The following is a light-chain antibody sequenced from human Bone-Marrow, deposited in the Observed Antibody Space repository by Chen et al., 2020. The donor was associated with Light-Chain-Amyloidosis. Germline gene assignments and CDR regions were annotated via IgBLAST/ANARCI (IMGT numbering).Light chain of an antibody. J-gene: IGLJ1*01. V-gene: IGLV2-14*01. CDR3: SSYTNRFTLV. Sequence: QSALTQPASVSGFPEQSITISCSGTNRDIGGYNSVSWYQHHPGKVPKLIIFEVNKRPSGISDRFSGSKSGNTASLTISGLHLEDEADYYCSSYTNRFTLVFGPGTKVSFL. CDR2: EVN. CDR1: NRDIGGYNS.